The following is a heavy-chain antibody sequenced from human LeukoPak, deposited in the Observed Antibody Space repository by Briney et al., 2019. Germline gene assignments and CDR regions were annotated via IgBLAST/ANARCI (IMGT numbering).Heavy chain of an antibody. D-gene: IGHD3-16*01. Sequence: GSLRLSCAVSGGSISSSNWWSWVRQPPGKGLEWIGEIYHSGSTNYNPSLKSRVTISIDKSKNQFSLKLSSVTAADTAVYYCTASLLGYGMDVWGQGTTVTVSS. V-gene: IGHV4-4*02. J-gene: IGHJ6*02. CDR1: GGSISSSNW. CDR2: IYHSGST. CDR3: TASLLGYGMDV.